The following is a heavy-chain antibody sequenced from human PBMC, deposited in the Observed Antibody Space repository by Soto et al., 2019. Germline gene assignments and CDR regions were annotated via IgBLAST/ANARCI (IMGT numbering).Heavy chain of an antibody. CDR3: AKSPQCVAKGAMDV. V-gene: IGHV3-30*18. CDR2: ISNDGIKK. D-gene: IGHD6-19*01. Sequence: GGSLRLSCAASGFTFSSYGVHWVRQAPGKGLEWVAVISNDGIKKNYGESAKGRFTISRDNSKNTLYLQMNSLRTEDTAVYYCAKSPQCVAKGAMDVWGQGTSVTVSS. CDR1: GFTFSSYG. J-gene: IGHJ6*02.